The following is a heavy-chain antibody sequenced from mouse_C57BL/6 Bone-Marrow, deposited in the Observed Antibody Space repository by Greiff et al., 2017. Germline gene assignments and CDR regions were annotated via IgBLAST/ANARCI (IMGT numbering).Heavy chain of an antibody. Sequence: QVQLKQSGPGLVAPSQSLSITCTVSGFSLTSCGVHWVRQPPGKGLEWRVVIWSDGSTTYNSALKSRLIISKDNSKSQFFLTMNSLQTDDTAMYYCARHDLSYWGQGTLVTVSA. CDR1: GFSLTSCG. J-gene: IGHJ3*01. V-gene: IGHV2-6-1*01. CDR3: ARHDLSY. CDR2: IWSDGST.